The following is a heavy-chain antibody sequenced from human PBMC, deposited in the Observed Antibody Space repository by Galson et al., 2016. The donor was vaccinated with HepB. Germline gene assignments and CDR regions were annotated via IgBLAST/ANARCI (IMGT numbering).Heavy chain of an antibody. V-gene: IGHV2-5*02. J-gene: IGHJ4*02. Sequence: PALVKPTQTLTLTCTVSGTSLDTSGVGVGWIRQPPGKTLEWLALVYWDDDERYSPSLNTRLNIMRVASKNQVVLTMTNMDPVDTCRYYCSYRRRSPRHQVALDMWGQGTPVTVSS. CDR3: SYRRRSPRHQVALDM. CDR1: GTSLDTSGVG. CDR2: VYWDDDE. D-gene: IGHD5-12*01.